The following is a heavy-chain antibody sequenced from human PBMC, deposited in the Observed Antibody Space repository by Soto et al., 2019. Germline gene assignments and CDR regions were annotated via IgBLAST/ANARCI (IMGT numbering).Heavy chain of an antibody. V-gene: IGHV4-31*03. CDR3: ARATVVVPAATHYYMDV. D-gene: IGHD2-2*01. J-gene: IGHJ6*03. CDR1: GGSISSGGYY. CDR2: IYYSGST. Sequence: SETLSLSCTVSGGSISSGGYYWSWIRQHPGKGLEWIGYIYYSGSTYYNPSLKSRVTVSVDTSKNQFSLKLSSVTAADTAVYYCARATVVVPAATHYYMDVWGKRTTVTVSS.